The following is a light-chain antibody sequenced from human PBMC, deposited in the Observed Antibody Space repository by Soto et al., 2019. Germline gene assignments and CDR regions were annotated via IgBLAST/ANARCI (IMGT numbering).Light chain of an antibody. CDR2: AAS. V-gene: IGKV3-15*01. Sequence: IVMTQSPATLSVSPGERVTLSRRASQSVSNNLAWYQQKPGQAPRLLIYAASTRATGLPARFSGSGSGTQFTLTISSLQSEDFAVYYCQQYNNWPPLTFGGGTKVEIK. J-gene: IGKJ4*01. CDR1: QSVSNN. CDR3: QQYNNWPPLT.